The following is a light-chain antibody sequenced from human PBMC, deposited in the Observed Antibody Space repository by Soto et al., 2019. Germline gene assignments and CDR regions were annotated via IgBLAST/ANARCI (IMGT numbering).Light chain of an antibody. CDR1: SSDVGSYNL. J-gene: IGLJ1*01. CDR3: CSYAGSSTLYV. Sequence: QSALTQPASVSGSPGQSITISCTGTSSDVGSYNLVSWYQQHPVKAPKLMIYEGSKRPSGVSNRFSGSKSGNTASLTISGLQAEDEADYYCCSYAGSSTLYVLGTGPKLTVL. CDR2: EGS. V-gene: IGLV2-23*01.